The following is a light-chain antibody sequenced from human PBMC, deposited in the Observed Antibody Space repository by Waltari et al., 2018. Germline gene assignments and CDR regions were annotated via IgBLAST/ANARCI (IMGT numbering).Light chain of an antibody. Sequence: EVDSTQSPATLSLSRGESTPLSCRASQSISNSLAWYQQKPGHAPNLLIYDASTRAAGIPGRFSGSGSGTDFTLTISSLEPEDFAVYYCQLRNGRPMTFGQGTRLEIK. CDR1: QSISNS. CDR3: QLRNGRPMT. J-gene: IGKJ5*01. CDR2: DAS. V-gene: IGKV3-11*01.